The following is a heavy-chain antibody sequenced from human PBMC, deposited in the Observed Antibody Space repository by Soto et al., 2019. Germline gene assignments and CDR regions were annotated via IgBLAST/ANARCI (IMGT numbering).Heavy chain of an antibody. CDR3: ALLPLRGGGAAADNYYYGMDV. CDR1: GGTFSSYA. Sequence: QVQLVQSGAEVKKPGSSVKVSCKASGGTFSSYAISWVRQAPGQGLEWMGGIIPIFGTANYAQKFQGRVTITADESTGPAYMELSSLGSEDTAGYYCALLPLRGGGAAADNYYYGMDVWGQGTTVTVSS. CDR2: IIPIFGTA. D-gene: IGHD6-13*01. J-gene: IGHJ6*02. V-gene: IGHV1-69*01.